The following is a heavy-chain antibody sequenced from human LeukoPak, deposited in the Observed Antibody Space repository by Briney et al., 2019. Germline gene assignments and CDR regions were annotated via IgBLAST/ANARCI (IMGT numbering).Heavy chain of an antibody. CDR3: ARDGGAVPGRIDY. V-gene: IGHV3-21*01. CDR2: ISSSSSYI. CDR1: GFTFSSYS. D-gene: IGHD6-19*01. J-gene: IGHJ4*02. Sequence: GGSLRLSCAASGFTFSSYSMNWVRQAPGKGLGWVSSISSSSSYIYYADSVKGRLTISRDTAKNSLYLQMNSLRAEDTAVYYCARDGGAVPGRIDYWAREPWSPSPQ.